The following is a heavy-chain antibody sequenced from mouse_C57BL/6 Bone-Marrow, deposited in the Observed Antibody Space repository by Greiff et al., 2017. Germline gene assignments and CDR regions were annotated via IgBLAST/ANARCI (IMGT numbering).Heavy chain of an antibody. CDR3: TTTVVATPYYFDY. V-gene: IGHV1-15*01. Sequence: LVESGAELVRPGASVTLSCKASGYTFTDYEMHWVKQTPVHGLEWIGAIDPETGGTAYNQKFKGKAILTADKSSSTAYMELRSLKSEDSAVYYCTTTVVATPYYFDYWGQGTTLTVAS. J-gene: IGHJ2*01. D-gene: IGHD1-1*01. CDR2: IDPETGGT. CDR1: GYTFTDYE.